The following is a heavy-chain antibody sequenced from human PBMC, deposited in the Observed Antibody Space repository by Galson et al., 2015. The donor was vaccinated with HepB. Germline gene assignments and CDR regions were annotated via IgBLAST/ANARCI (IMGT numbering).Heavy chain of an antibody. Sequence: SVKVSCKASGGTFSSYAISWVRQAPGQGLEWMGRIIPILGIANYAQKFQGRVTITADKSTSTAYMELSSLRSEDTAVYYCARGYCTNGVCYIGPRGDWYFDLWGRGTLVTVSS. CDR3: ARGYCTNGVCYIGPRGDWYFDL. V-gene: IGHV1-69*04. D-gene: IGHD2-8*01. J-gene: IGHJ2*01. CDR1: GGTFSSYA. CDR2: IIPILGIA.